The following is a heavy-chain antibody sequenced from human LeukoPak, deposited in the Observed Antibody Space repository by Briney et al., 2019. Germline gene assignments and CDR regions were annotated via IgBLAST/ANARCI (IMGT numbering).Heavy chain of an antibody. V-gene: IGHV1-46*01. D-gene: IGHD5-18*01. Sequence: ASVRVSCKASGYTFTTYYMHWVRQAPGRGLEWMGIINPSSGSTSYAQKFQGRVTMTRDTSTSTVYMELSSLRSEDTAIYYCARVLGAHRYGSIDHWGQGTLVTVSS. CDR1: GYTFTTYY. CDR3: ARVLGAHRYGSIDH. J-gene: IGHJ4*02. CDR2: INPSSGST.